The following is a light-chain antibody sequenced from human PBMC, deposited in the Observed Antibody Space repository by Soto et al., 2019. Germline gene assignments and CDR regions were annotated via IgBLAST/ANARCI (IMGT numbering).Light chain of an antibody. V-gene: IGLV3-25*02. CDR3: QSADVSGISWV. J-gene: IGLJ3*02. CDR1: AFPKQF. CDR2: KDT. Sequence: SSELTQSPSVSVSPGQTARITCSGEAFPKQFGYWYQLKPGQAPVLVIYKDTERPSGIPERFSGSSSGNTVTLTISVVQAEDEADYYCQSADVSGISWVFGGGTQLTVL.